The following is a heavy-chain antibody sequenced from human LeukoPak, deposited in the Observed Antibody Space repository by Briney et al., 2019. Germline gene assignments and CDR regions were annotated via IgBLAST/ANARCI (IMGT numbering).Heavy chain of an antibody. CDR3: ARDNSVGETAWWFDP. CDR2: INPSGSSA. D-gene: IGHD1-26*01. CDR1: GYSFNKYS. J-gene: IGHJ5*02. V-gene: IGHV1-46*02. Sequence: GASVKVSCKASGYSFNKYSISWVRQAPGQGLEWMGFINPSGSSAAYAQKFQGRLTMTRDMFTSTDYMELTSLTSDDTAVYYCARDNSVGETAWWFDPWGQGTLVTVSS.